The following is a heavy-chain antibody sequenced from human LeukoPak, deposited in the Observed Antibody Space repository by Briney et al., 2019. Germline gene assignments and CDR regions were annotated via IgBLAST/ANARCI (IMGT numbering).Heavy chain of an antibody. D-gene: IGHD3-22*01. CDR2: ISGSGGST. Sequence: GGSLRLSCAASGFTFSSYAMSWVRQAPGKGLEWVSAISGSGGSTYYADSVKGRFTISRDNSKNTLYLQMNSLRAEDTAVYYCANYMVTSDSSGYYYDAFDIWGQGTMVTVSS. CDR3: ANYMVTSDSSGYYYDAFDI. CDR1: GFTFSSYA. J-gene: IGHJ3*02. V-gene: IGHV3-23*01.